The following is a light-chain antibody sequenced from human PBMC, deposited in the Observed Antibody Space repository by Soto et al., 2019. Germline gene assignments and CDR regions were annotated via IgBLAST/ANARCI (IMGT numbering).Light chain of an antibody. CDR1: QTVRTNY. CDR3: QQRSNWSIT. J-gene: IGKJ5*01. Sequence: EIVLTQSPGTLSLSPGERATLSCRASQTVRTNYLAWFQHKPGQAPRLLIYGASSRATGIPDRFSGSGSGTDFTLTINRLEPEDFAVYYCQQRSNWSITFGQGTRLEIK. V-gene: IGKV3D-20*02. CDR2: GAS.